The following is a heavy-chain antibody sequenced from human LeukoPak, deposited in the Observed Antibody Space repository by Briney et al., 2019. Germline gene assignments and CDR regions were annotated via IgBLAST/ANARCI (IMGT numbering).Heavy chain of an antibody. CDR3: ARVYRKTYKWNDQPDH. V-gene: IGHV1-46*01. J-gene: IGHJ5*02. D-gene: IGHD1-20*01. CDR2: INPSGGST. Sequence: ASVKVSCKASGYTFTSYYMHWVRQAPGQGLEWMGIINPSGGSTSYAQKFQGRVTMTRDMSTSTVYMELSSLRSEDTAVYYCARVYRKTYKWNDQPDHWGQGTLVTVSS. CDR1: GYTFTSYY.